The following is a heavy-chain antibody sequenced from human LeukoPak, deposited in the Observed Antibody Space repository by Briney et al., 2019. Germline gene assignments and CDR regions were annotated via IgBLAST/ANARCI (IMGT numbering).Heavy chain of an antibody. D-gene: IGHD5-18*01. J-gene: IGHJ6*03. CDR3: AREGTYRYGYNEYHSYMDI. CDR1: GGSLSSYY. V-gene: IGHV4-59*01. CDR2: IYYSGSN. Sequence: SETLSLTCTVSGGSLSSYYWSWIRPPPGKGLGWIGYIYYSGSNNYKPSFKSRVTISVDTSKNQFSLKLSSVTAAETAVYYCAREGTYRYGYNEYHSYMDIGGRGTTVTVSS.